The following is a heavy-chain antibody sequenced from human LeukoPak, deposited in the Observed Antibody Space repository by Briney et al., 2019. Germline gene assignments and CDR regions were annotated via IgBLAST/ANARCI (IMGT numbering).Heavy chain of an antibody. Sequence: GGSLRLSCAASGFTFSSYAMHWVRQAPGKGLEWVAVISYDGSNKYYADSVKGRFTISRDNSKNTLFLQMNRLRPEDAAVHYCAKAPVTTCRGAFCYPFDYWGLGTLVTVSS. D-gene: IGHD2-15*01. CDR3: AKAPVTTCRGAFCYPFDY. V-gene: IGHV3-30*04. CDR1: GFTFSSYA. CDR2: ISYDGSNK. J-gene: IGHJ4*02.